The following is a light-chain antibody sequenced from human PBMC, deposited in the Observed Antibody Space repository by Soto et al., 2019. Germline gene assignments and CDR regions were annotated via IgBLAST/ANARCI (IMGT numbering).Light chain of an antibody. V-gene: IGLV2-23*02. CDR1: SSDVGSYNL. CDR3: CSYAGSTTWL. Sequence: QSALTQPASVSGSPGQSITISCTGTSSDVGSYNLVSWYQHHPGKAPKLIIYEVSKRTSGVSNRFSGSKSGNTASLTISGLQAEDESDYYCCSYAGSTTWLFGGGTKLTVL. CDR2: EVS. J-gene: IGLJ3*02.